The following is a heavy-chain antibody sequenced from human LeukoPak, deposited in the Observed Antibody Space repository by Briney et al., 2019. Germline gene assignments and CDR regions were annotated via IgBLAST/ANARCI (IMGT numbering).Heavy chain of an antibody. V-gene: IGHV5-51*01. CDR3: ARQSRGILWFGEPINCMDV. CDR2: IYPGDSDT. CDR1: GSSFPSYW. J-gene: IGHJ6*03. Sequence: GESLKISCKGSGSSFPSYWIGWVRQMPGKGLEWMGIIYPGDSDTRYSPSFQGQVTISADKSISTAYLQWSSLKASDTAMYYCARQSRGILWFGEPINCMDVWGKGTTVTVSS. D-gene: IGHD3-10*01.